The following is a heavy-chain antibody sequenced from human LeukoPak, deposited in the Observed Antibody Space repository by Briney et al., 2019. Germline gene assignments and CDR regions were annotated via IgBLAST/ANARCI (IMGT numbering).Heavy chain of an antibody. CDR3: ARPAETDSGSYHDYYFDY. V-gene: IGHV3-30*04. Sequence: PGGSLRLSCAASGFTFSSYVMHWVRQAPGKGLEWVAIISYDGSNEYYADSVKGRFTISRDNSKNTLYLQMNSLRAADTAVYYCARPAETDSGSYHDYYFDYWGQGTLVTVSS. CDR2: ISYDGSNE. D-gene: IGHD1-26*01. CDR1: GFTFSSYV. J-gene: IGHJ4*02.